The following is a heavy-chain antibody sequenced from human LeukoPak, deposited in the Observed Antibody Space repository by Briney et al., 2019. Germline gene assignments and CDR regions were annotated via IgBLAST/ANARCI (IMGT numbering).Heavy chain of an antibody. V-gene: IGHV3-15*01. D-gene: IGHD3-10*01. CDR2: IKSKTDGGTT. CDR1: GFTFVNAW. J-gene: IGHJ4*02. CDR3: TTDLEGSGFDY. Sequence: MTGGSRGLSVAASGFTFVNAWRSWVRRAPGKGRGGVGRIKSKTDGGTTDYAAPVKGRFTISRDDSKNTLYLQMNSLKTEDTAVYYCTTDLEGSGFDYWGQGTLVTVSS.